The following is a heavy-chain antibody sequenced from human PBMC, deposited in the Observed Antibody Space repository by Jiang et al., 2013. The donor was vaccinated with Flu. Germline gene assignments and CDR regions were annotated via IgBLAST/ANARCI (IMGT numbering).Heavy chain of an antibody. V-gene: IGHV3-21*01. CDR1: GFTFSSYS. CDR2: ISSSSSYI. CDR3: ARDAGTVTTSFSFSDAFDI. D-gene: IGHD4-17*01. J-gene: IGHJ3*02. Sequence: VQLVESGGGLVKPGGSLRLSCAASGFTFSSYSMNWVRQAPGKGLEWVSSISSSSSYIYYADSVKGRFTISRDNAKNSLYLQMNSLRAEDTAVYYCARDAGTVTTSFSFSDAFDIWGQGTMVTVSS.